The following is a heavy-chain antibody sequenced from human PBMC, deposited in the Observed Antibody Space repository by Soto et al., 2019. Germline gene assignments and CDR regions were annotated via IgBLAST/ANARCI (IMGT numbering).Heavy chain of an antibody. J-gene: IGHJ4*01. Sequence: DVQLLDSGGGLVQPGGSLRLSCAASGFTFNNYAMSWDRQAPGKGLEWVSPISVSGANTYYAASVKGRFTITRYDSKNTLYLQMSRLVTEDTAVSYCAKDLWLGVIAGYPHDCWGHGTLVTVSS. V-gene: IGHV3-23*01. D-gene: IGHD3-9*01. CDR2: ISVSGANT. CDR3: AKDLWLGVIAGYPHDC. CDR1: GFTFNNYA.